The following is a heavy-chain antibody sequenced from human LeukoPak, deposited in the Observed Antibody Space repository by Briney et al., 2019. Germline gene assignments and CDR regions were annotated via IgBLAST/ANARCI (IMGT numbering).Heavy chain of an antibody. D-gene: IGHD2-21*02. CDR1: GGSISSSSYY. V-gene: IGHV4-39*07. Sequence: PSETLSLTCTVSGGSISSSSYYWGWIRQPPGKGLEWIGSIYHSGSTYYNPSLKSRVTISVDTSKNQFSLKLSSVTAADTAVYYCARRRAVVTASIDYWGQGTLVTVSS. J-gene: IGHJ4*02. CDR3: ARRRAVVTASIDY. CDR2: IYHSGST.